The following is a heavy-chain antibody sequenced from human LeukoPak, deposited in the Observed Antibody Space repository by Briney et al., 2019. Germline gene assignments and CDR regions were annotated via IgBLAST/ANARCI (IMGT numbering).Heavy chain of an antibody. J-gene: IGHJ5*02. V-gene: IGHV3-7*01. CDR1: GFTFSSYW. CDR2: IKQDGSEK. Sequence: PGGSLRLSCAASGFTFSSYWMSWVRQAPGKGLEWVANIKQDGSEKYYVDSVKGRFTISRDNAKNSLYLQMNSLRAEDTAVYYCARGPLTMTRGFDPWGQGTLVTVSS. CDR3: ARGPLTMTRGFDP. D-gene: IGHD4-17*01.